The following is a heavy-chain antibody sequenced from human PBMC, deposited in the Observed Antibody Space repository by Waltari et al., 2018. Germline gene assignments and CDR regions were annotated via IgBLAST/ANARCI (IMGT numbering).Heavy chain of an antibody. Sequence: QLQLQESGPGLVKPSETLSLTCPVSVGSISSSSSYWGWIRQPPGKGLEWIGSIYYSGSTYYNPSLKSRVTISVDTSKNQFSLKLSSVTAADTAVYYCARDRYGVLYGMDVWGQGTTVTVSS. J-gene: IGHJ6*02. CDR2: IYYSGST. V-gene: IGHV4-39*07. CDR3: ARDRYGVLYGMDV. D-gene: IGHD1-20*01. CDR1: VGSISSSSSY.